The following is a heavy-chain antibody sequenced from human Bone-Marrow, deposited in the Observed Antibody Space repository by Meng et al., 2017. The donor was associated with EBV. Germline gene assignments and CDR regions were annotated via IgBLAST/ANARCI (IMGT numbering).Heavy chain of an antibody. CDR2: MDPNSGNT. D-gene: IGHD3-10*01. J-gene: IGHJ5*02. CDR3: ARDVYASGTYRADP. Sequence: VELVPSGPEGKKPGASVKGSCKASGYTFTRYDINWVRQATGQGLEWMGWMDPNSGNTGFAQKFQGRVTMTRNTSISTAYMELSALTSEDTAVYYCARDVYASGTYRADPWGQGTLVTVSS. V-gene: IGHV1-8*01. CDR1: GYTFTRYD.